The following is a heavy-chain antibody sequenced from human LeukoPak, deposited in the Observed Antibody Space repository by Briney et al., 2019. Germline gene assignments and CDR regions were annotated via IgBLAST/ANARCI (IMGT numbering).Heavy chain of an antibody. CDR1: GFTFSSYT. V-gene: IGHV3-21*01. J-gene: IGHJ4*02. CDR3: ARHGGTRITLLEVFYFDN. CDR2: ISSSTSYI. Sequence: GGSLRLSCAASGFTFSSYTVNWVRQAPGKGLEWVSSISSSTSYIYYADSVKGRFTISRDNAKNSLYLQMNSLRAEDTAVYYCARHGGTRITLLEVFYFDNWGQGTLVTVSS. D-gene: IGHD4-11*01.